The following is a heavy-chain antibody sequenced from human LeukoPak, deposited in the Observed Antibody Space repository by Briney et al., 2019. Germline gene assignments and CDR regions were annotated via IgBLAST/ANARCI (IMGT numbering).Heavy chain of an antibody. D-gene: IGHD3-10*01. CDR2: ISGSGGST. CDR3: AKDRGRYRYGSGSYLFDY. J-gene: IGHJ4*02. V-gene: IGHV3-23*01. Sequence: GGSLRLSCAASGFTFSSYAMSWVRQAPGKGMEWASAISGSGGSTYYADSVKGRFTISRDNSKNTLYLQMNSLRAEDTAVYYCAKDRGRYRYGSGSYLFDYWGQGTLVTVSS. CDR1: GFTFSSYA.